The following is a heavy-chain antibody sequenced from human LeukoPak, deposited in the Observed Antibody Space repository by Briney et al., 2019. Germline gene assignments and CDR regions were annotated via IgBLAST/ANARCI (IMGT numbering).Heavy chain of an antibody. CDR1: GGSLSSGSYY. CDR3: ARWVRALQLADY. D-gene: IGHD6-13*01. Sequence: PSQTLSLTXTVSGGSLSSGSYYWSWIRQPAGKGRGWIGRIYTIGSTNYNTGLKTRVTISVDTSQNQFSLKLSSVTAADKAVYYCARWVRALQLADYWGQGTLVTVSS. V-gene: IGHV4-61*02. CDR2: IYTIGST. J-gene: IGHJ4*02.